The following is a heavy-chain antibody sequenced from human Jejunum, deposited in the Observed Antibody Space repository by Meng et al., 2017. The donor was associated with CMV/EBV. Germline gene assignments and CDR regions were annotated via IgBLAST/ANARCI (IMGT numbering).Heavy chain of an antibody. CDR2: INNDGGTT. V-gene: IGHV3-74*03. CDR1: ACKFSDYW. J-gene: IGHJ3*02. D-gene: IGHD6-6*01. CDR3: AREQSSSYAFDI. Sequence: SACKFSDYWMHWVRQAPGKGLVWVSRINNDGGTTVYADYVKGRFTIARDNAKNTLSLQMNSLRGEDTAVYYCAREQSSSYAFDIWGQGTVVTVSS.